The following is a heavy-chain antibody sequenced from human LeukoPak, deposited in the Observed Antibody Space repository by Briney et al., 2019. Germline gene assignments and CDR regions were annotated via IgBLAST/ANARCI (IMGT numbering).Heavy chain of an antibody. CDR3: ARPLYYDSSGFPDY. J-gene: IGHJ4*02. CDR2: ISYDGSNK. D-gene: IGHD3-22*01. V-gene: IGHV3-30-3*01. Sequence: RTGGSLRLSCAASGFSCNSYAMHWVRQAPGKGLEWVAVISYDGSNKNYADSVKGRFTISRDNFKNTLYLQMNSLRPEDTAVYYCARPLYYDSSGFPDYWGQGTLVTVSS. CDR1: GFSCNSYA.